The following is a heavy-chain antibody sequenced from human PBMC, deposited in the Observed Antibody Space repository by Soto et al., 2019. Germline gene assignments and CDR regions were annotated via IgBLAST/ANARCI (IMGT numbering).Heavy chain of an antibody. J-gene: IGHJ3*02. D-gene: IGHD6-19*01. V-gene: IGHV1-8*01. CDR2: MNPNSGNT. CDR1: GYTFTSYD. Sequence: ASVKVSCKASGYTFTSYDINWVRQATGQGLEWMGWMNPNSGNTGYAQKFQGRVTMTRNTSISTAYMELSSLRSEDTAVYYCASLPYSSGWYKSPSDAFDIWGQGTMVTVSS. CDR3: ASLPYSSGWYKSPSDAFDI.